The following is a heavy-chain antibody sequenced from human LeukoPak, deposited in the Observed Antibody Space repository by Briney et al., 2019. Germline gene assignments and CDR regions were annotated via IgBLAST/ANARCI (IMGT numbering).Heavy chain of an antibody. Sequence: SETLSLTCTVSGGSISSYYWSWLRQPAGKGLEWIGRIYTSGSTNYNPSLKSRVTMSVDTSKKQFSLKLSSVTAADTAVYYCARGRLGSSGYYYFDYWGQGTLVTVSS. D-gene: IGHD3-22*01. V-gene: IGHV4-4*07. CDR3: ARGRLGSSGYYYFDY. CDR2: IYTSGST. CDR1: GGSISSYY. J-gene: IGHJ4*02.